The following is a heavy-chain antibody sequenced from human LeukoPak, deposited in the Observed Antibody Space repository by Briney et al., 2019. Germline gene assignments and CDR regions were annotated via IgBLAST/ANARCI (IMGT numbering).Heavy chain of an antibody. Sequence: PGGSLRLSCAASGFTFSSYWMHWVRQAPGKGLVWVSRINSDGSSTSYADSVKGRFTISRDNAKNTLYLQMNSLRAEDTAVYYCARGVSGWYRTPMGSPVTNGYWGQGTLVTVSS. D-gene: IGHD6-19*01. CDR3: ARGVSGWYRTPMGSPVTNGY. J-gene: IGHJ4*02. V-gene: IGHV3-74*01. CDR1: GFTFSSYW. CDR2: INSDGSST.